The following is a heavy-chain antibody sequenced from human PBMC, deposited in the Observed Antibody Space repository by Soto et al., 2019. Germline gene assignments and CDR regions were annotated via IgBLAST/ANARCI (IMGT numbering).Heavy chain of an antibody. CDR2: ISAYNGNT. Sequence: AAVKVSCKASGYTFTSYGISWVRQAPGQGREWMGWISAYNGNTNYAQKLQGRVTMTTDTSTSTAYMELRSLRSDDTAVYYCARDETGRITIFGVGWFDPWGQGTLVTVSS. J-gene: IGHJ5*02. V-gene: IGHV1-18*01. CDR1: GYTFTSYG. CDR3: ARDETGRITIFGVGWFDP. D-gene: IGHD3-3*01.